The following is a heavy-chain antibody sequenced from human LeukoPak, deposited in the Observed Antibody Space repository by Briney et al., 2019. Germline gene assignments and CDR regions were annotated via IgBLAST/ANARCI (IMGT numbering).Heavy chain of an antibody. CDR2: INPNSGGT. Sequence: EASVKVSCKASGYTFTGYYMHWVRQAPGQGLEWMGWINPNSGGTNYAQKFQGRVTMTRDTSISTAYMELSRLRSDDTAVYYCARVAWDIVVVPAAAVKAFDIWGQGTMVTVSS. J-gene: IGHJ3*02. CDR3: ARVAWDIVVVPAAAVKAFDI. V-gene: IGHV1-2*02. D-gene: IGHD2-2*01. CDR1: GYTFTGYY.